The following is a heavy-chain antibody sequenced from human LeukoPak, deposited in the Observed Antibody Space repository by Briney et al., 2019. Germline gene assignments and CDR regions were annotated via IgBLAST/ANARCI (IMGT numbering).Heavy chain of an antibody. D-gene: IGHD6-19*01. J-gene: IGHJ3*02. CDR3: VRGHLVGGWFKYDAFDI. V-gene: IGHV4-59*01. Sequence: SETLSLTCTVSGGSISSYYWSWIRQPPGKGLEWIGYIYDSGSTNYNPSLKSRVTISVDTSKKHFSLKLSSVTAADTAVYYCVRGHLVGGWFKYDAFDIWGQGTMVTVSS. CDR1: GGSISSYY. CDR2: IYDSGST.